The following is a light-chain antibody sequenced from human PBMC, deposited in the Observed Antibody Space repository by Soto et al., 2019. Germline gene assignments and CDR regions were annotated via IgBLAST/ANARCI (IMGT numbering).Light chain of an antibody. CDR2: DAS. Sequence: EIVLTQSPGTLSLSPGEKVALSCRASQTVSSSQLAWYQHKPGQAPRLVVYDASSRATGIPDRFSGSGSGTDFTLPISRLEPEDFAVYYCQQYGSSPRTFGQGTKVEIK. J-gene: IGKJ1*01. V-gene: IGKV3-20*01. CDR3: QQYGSSPRT. CDR1: QTVSSSQ.